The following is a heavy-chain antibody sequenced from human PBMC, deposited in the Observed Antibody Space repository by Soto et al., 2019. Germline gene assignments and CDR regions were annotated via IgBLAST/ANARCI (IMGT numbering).Heavy chain of an antibody. V-gene: IGHV4-4*02. D-gene: IGHD3-10*01. CDR2: IHHIGTT. CDR3: ARTEAGAFHI. J-gene: IGHJ3*02. CDR1: GGSLTTFNW. Sequence: QVQLQESGPGLVKPSGILSLTCAVSGGSLTTFNWWSWVRQPPGKGLEWIGEIHHIGTTNYNPSLDSSVTISLDKSRNHLSLTLISVTAADSAVYYCARTEAGAFHIWGQGKMITVSS.